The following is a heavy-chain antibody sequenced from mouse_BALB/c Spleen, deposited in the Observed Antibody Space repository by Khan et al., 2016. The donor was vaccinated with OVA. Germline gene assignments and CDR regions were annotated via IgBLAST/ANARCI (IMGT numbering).Heavy chain of an antibody. CDR2: INPNTDNI. CDR1: GYSFTLYY. CDR3: ARGYDFFAY. D-gene: IGHD2-14*01. J-gene: IGHJ3*01. Sequence: VQLQQPGPDLVKPGASVKISCKASGYSFTLYYMSWVKQSHGKSLEWIGRINPNTDNINYNQEFKGKAMLTVDKSSNTAYMELRSLTSEDSAVYFCARGYDFFAYWGQGTLVTVSA. V-gene: IGHV1-26*01.